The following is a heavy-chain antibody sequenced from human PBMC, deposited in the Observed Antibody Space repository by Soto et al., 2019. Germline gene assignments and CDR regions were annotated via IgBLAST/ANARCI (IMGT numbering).Heavy chain of an antibody. V-gene: IGHV4-30-4*01. J-gene: IGHJ5*02. CDR2: IYYSGST. CDR1: GGSISSGDYY. Sequence: QVQLQESGPGLVKPSQTLSLTCTVSGGSISSGDYYWSWIRQPPGKGLEWIGYIYYSGSTYYNPSLKCRVTISVDTSKNQFSLKLSSVTAADTAVYYCARGHRGNYVPNWFDPWGQGTLVTVSS. D-gene: IGHD1-7*01. CDR3: ARGHRGNYVPNWFDP.